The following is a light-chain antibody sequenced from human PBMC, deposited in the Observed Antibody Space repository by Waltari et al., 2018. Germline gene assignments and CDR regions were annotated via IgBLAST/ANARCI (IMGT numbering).Light chain of an antibody. CDR2: EVS. CDR1: SSDVGGYNY. Sequence: QSALTQPASVSGSPGQSITISCTGTSSDVGGYNYVSWYQQHPGKAPKLMIYEVSNRASGVSKRFSGSKSGHAASLPISGRQAEDEADYYCSSYTSSSTLVFGGGTKLTVL. V-gene: IGLV2-14*01. J-gene: IGLJ2*01. CDR3: SSYTSSSTLV.